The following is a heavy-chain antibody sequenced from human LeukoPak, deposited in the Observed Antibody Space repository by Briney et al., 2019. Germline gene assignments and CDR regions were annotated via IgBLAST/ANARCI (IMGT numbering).Heavy chain of an antibody. J-gene: IGHJ4*02. D-gene: IGHD1-26*01. V-gene: IGHV1-69*13. CDR1: GGTFSSYA. CDR3: ASLPIGIVGATTKGY. CDR2: IIPIFGTA. Sequence: SVKVSCKASGGTFSSYAISWVRQAPGQGLEWMGGIIPIFGTANYAQKFQGRVTITADESTSTAYMELSSLRSEDTAVYYCASLPIGIVGATTKGYWGQGTLVTVSS.